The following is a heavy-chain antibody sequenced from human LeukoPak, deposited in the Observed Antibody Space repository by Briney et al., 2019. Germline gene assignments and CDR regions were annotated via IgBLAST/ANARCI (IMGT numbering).Heavy chain of an antibody. D-gene: IGHD3-22*01. J-gene: IGHJ4*02. CDR2: IYYSGST. CDR3: ARRMGSGYSDY. CDR1: GGSISSYY. Sequence: SETLSLTCTVSGGSISSYYWSWIRQPPGKGPEWIGYIYYSGSTNYNPSLKSRVTISVDTSKNQFSLKLSSVTAADTAVYYCARRMGSGYSDYWGQGTLVTVSS. V-gene: IGHV4-59*01.